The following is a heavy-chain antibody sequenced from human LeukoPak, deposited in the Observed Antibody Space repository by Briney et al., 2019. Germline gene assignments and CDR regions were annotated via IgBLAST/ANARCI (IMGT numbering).Heavy chain of an antibody. CDR2: INHSGST. J-gene: IGHJ4*02. V-gene: IGHV4-34*01. D-gene: IGHD3-9*01. CDR3: ARGSLTIFL. CDR1: GGSFSGYH. Sequence: KTSETLSLTCAVYGGSFSGYHWSWIRQPPGKGLEWIGEINHSGSTNYNPSLKSRVTISVDTSKNQFSLKLSSVTAADTAVYYCARGSLTIFLWGQGTLVTVSS.